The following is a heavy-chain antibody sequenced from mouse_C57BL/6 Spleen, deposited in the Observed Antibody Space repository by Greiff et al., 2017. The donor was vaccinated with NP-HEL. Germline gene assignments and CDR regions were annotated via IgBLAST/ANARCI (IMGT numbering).Heavy chain of an antibody. Sequence: QVQLQQSGAELVRPGTSVKVSCKASGYAFTNYLIEWVKQRPGQGLEWIGVINPGSGGTNYNEKFKGKATLTADKSSSTAYMQLSSLTSEDSAVYFRARSLYYDYDYAMDYWGQGTSVTVSS. V-gene: IGHV1-54*01. D-gene: IGHD2-4*01. CDR3: ARSLYYDYDYAMDY. CDR1: GYAFTNYL. CDR2: INPGSGGT. J-gene: IGHJ4*01.